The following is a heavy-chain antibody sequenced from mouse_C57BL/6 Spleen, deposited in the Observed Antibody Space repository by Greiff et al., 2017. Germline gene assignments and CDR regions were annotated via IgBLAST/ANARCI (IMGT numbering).Heavy chain of an antibody. V-gene: IGHV1-81*01. J-gene: IGHJ4*01. CDR1: GYTFTSYG. CDR2: IYPRSGNT. D-gene: IGHD2-4*01. Sequence: QVQLQQSGAELARPGASVKLSCKASGYTFTSYGISWVKQRTGQGLEWIGEIYPRSGNTYYNEKFKGKATLTADKSSSTAYMELRSLTSEDAAVYFCARGDDYDRDYYAMDYWGQGTSVTVSS. CDR3: ARGDDYDRDYYAMDY.